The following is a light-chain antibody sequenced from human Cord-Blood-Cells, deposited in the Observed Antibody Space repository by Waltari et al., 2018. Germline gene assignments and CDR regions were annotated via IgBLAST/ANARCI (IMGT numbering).Light chain of an antibody. V-gene: IGKV1-13*02. J-gene: IGKJ1*01. CDR3: QQFNSYPRT. Sequence: ASQLTQSPSSLSACVGDRVTITCRASQGISSALAWYQQQPGNSPNLLIYDASSLESGVPSRFSGSGSGTDFTLTISSLPPEDFATYYCQQFNSYPRTFGQGTKVEIK. CDR2: DAS. CDR1: QGISSA.